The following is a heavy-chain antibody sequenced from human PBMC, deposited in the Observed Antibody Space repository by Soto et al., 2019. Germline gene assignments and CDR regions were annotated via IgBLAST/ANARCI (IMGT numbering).Heavy chain of an antibody. CDR2: IDPSDSQT. CDR3: ARQIYDSDTGPNFQYYFDS. J-gene: IGHJ4*02. CDR1: GYSFAGYW. Sequence: ESVKISCKGSGYSFAGYWITWVRQKPGKGLEWMGRIDPSDSQTYYSPSFRGHVTISVTKSITTVFLQCSSLRASDTAMYYCARQIYDSDTGPNFQYYFDSWGQGTPVTVSS. V-gene: IGHV5-10-1*01. D-gene: IGHD3-22*01.